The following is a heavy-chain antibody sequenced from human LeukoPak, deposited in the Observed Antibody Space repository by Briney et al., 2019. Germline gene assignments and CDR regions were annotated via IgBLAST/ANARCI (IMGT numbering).Heavy chain of an antibody. D-gene: IGHD1-14*01. Sequence: ASVKVSCKASGGTFSSYAISWVRQAPGQGLEWMGGFIPIFGTANYAQKFQGRVTITTDESTSTAYMELSSLRSEDTAVYYCARDPTKNDAFDIWGQGTMVTVSS. J-gene: IGHJ3*02. V-gene: IGHV1-69*05. CDR1: GGTFSSYA. CDR3: ARDPTKNDAFDI. CDR2: FIPIFGTA.